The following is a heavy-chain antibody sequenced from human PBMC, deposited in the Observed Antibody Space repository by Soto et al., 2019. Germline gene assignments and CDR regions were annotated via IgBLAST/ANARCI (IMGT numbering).Heavy chain of an antibody. J-gene: IGHJ3*02. CDR2: ISSSSSHI. D-gene: IGHD3-10*01. CDR1: GFTFSSYS. V-gene: IGHV3-21*01. Sequence: EVQLVESGGGLVKPGGSLRLSCAASGFTFSSYSMNWVRQAPGKGLEWVSSISSSSSHIYYADSVKGRFTISRDNAKNSLYLQMNSLRAEDTAVYYCARDQITLWFGELLSDAFDIWGQGTMVTVSS. CDR3: ARDQITLWFGELLSDAFDI.